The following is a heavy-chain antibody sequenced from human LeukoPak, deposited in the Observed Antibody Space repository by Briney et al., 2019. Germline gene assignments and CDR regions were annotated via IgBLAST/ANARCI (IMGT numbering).Heavy chain of an antibody. CDR1: GFTFSSYG. CDR2: ISYDGSNK. D-gene: IGHD4-17*01. J-gene: IGHJ6*04. V-gene: IGHV3-30*18. CDR3: AKGGYGDFGNYYYGMDV. Sequence: PGRSLRLSCAASGFTFSSYGMHWVHQAPGKGLEWVAVISYDGSNKYYADSVKGRFTISRDNSKNTLYLQMNSLRAEDTAVYYCAKGGYGDFGNYYYGMDVWGKGTTVTVSS.